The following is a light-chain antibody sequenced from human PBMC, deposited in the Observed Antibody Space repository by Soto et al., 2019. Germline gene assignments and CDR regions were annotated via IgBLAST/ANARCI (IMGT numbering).Light chain of an antibody. CDR1: QSISNY. V-gene: IGKV1-39*01. Sequence: DIQMTQSPSSLSASVGERVTITCRASQSISNYLNWYQQKPGKAPKLLIYAASSLQGGVPSRFSGSGSGTDFTLTISSLQPEDFATYYCQQSYSIPLTFGGGTKVEIK. J-gene: IGKJ4*01. CDR3: QQSYSIPLT. CDR2: AAS.